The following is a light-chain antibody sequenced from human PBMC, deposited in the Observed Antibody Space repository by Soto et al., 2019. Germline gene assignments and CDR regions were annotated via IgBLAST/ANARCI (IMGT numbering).Light chain of an antibody. V-gene: IGLV2-14*01. CDR3: SSYTTSSTYV. J-gene: IGLJ1*01. CDR1: SSDVGSYNY. Sequence: QSALTQPASVSGSPGQSITISCTGTSSDVGSYNYVSWYQQHPGKAPKVMIYDVSNRPSGVSYRFSGSKSGNTASLTISGLQAEDEADYYCSSYTTSSTYVFGTRT. CDR2: DVS.